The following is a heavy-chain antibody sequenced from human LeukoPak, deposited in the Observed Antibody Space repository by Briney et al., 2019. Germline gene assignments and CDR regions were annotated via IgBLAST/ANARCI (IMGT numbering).Heavy chain of an antibody. CDR3: ARVGGHDSSGYYLWYYYYYYMDV. Sequence: GASVTVSCKASGYTFTSYYMHWVRQAPGQGLEWMGIINPSGGSTSYARKFQGRVTMTRDTSTSTVYMELSSLRSEDTAVYYCARVGGHDSSGYYLWYYYYYYMDVWGKGTTVTVSS. CDR1: GYTFTSYY. CDR2: INPSGGST. J-gene: IGHJ6*03. V-gene: IGHV1-46*01. D-gene: IGHD3-22*01.